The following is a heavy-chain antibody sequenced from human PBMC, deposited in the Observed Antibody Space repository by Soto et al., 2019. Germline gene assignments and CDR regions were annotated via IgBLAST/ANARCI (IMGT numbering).Heavy chain of an antibody. J-gene: IGHJ6*02. CDR2: IYPGDSDT. V-gene: IGHV5-51*01. CDR1: GYSFTSYW. Sequence: VESLNISCKVFGYSFTSYWIGWVRQMPGKGLEWMGIIYPGDSDTRYSPSFQGQVTISADKYISTAYLQWSSLKASDTAMYYCARAGMGYCSSTSCYTGMPIFTGSMDVWGQGTTVTVSS. CDR3: ARAGMGYCSSTSCYTGMPIFTGSMDV. D-gene: IGHD2-2*02.